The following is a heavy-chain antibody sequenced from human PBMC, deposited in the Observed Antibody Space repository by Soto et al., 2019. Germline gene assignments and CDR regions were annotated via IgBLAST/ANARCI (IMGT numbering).Heavy chain of an antibody. D-gene: IGHD6-13*01. Sequence: QVQLVQSGAEVKKPGSSVKVSCKASGGTFSSYTISWVRQAPGQGLEWMGRIIPILGIANYAQKFQGRVTITADRFTSTAYMELSSLRSEDTAVYYCAGDPHGYELDYWGQGTLVTVSS. J-gene: IGHJ4*02. V-gene: IGHV1-69*08. CDR3: AGDPHGYELDY. CDR2: IIPILGIA. CDR1: GGTFSSYT.